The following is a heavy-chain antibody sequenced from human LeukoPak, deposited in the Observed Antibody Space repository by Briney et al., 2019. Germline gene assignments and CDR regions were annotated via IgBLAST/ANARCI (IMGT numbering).Heavy chain of an antibody. V-gene: IGHV3-53*01. Sequence: GGSLRLLCGAWGLTHRSYYMRGVRQAREKGLEWVSFMYRGGSAYYAASVKGRFTISRDTSKNTLYLQMNSLRAEDTDVYYCARDQYDGICPDYWGQGTLVTVSS. CDR3: ARDQYDGICPDY. CDR1: GLTHRSYY. D-gene: IGHD2/OR15-2a*01. J-gene: IGHJ4*01. CDR2: MYRGGSA.